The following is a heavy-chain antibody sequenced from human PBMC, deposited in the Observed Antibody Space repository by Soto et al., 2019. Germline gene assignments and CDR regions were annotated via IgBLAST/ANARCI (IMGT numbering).Heavy chain of an antibody. D-gene: IGHD7-27*01. V-gene: IGHV1-3*01. CDR2: INPGNGNT. CDR1: GNTFSRYA. Sequence: ASVKVSCKASGNTFSRYAMYWVRQAPGQRLEWMRWINPGNGNTKFSQRFQGRVTITRDTSASTAYMELSSLRSEDTAEYYCATDRLTGWFDPWGQGTLVTVSS. J-gene: IGHJ5*02. CDR3: ATDRLTGWFDP.